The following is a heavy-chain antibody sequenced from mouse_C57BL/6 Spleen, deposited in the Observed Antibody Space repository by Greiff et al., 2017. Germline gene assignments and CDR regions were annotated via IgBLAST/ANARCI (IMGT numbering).Heavy chain of an antibody. CDR3: ARDTTVRGAMDY. Sequence: VQLPQSGPELVKPGASLKISCKASGYSFTGYYMHWVKPSHGNILDWIGYLYPYTGVFSYNQKFKGQATLTVDKSSSTAYMKLRSLTSEDSAVYYCARDTTVRGAMDYWGQGTSVTVSA. D-gene: IGHD1-1*01. CDR1: GYSFTGYY. V-gene: IGHV1-31*01. CDR2: LYPYTGVF. J-gene: IGHJ4*01.